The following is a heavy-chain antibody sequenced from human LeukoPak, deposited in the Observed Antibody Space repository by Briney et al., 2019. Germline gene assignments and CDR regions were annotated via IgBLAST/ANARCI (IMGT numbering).Heavy chain of an antibody. CDR1: GYTLTELS. CDR2: FDPEDGET. V-gene: IGHV1-24*01. J-gene: IGHJ5*02. D-gene: IGHD3-10*01. CDR3: ATARVNSVGNVWFDP. Sequence: GASVKLSCKVSGYTLTELSMHWVRQAPGKGLEWTGGFDPEDGETIYAQKFQGRVTMTEDTSTDTAYMELSSLRSEDTAVYYCATARVNSVGNVWFDPWGQGTLVTVSS.